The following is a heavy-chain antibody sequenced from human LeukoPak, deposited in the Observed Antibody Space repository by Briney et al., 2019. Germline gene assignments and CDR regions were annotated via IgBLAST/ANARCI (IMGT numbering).Heavy chain of an antibody. CDR3: ARARDIVVVVADY. CDR1: GFTFSSYS. CDR2: ISSSSSYI. J-gene: IGHJ4*02. Sequence: TGGSLRLSCAASGFTFSSYSMNWVRQAPGKGLEWVSSISSSSSYIYYADSAKGRFTISRDNAKNSLYLQMNSLRAEDTAVYYCARARDIVVVVADYWGQGTLVTVSS. D-gene: IGHD2-15*01. V-gene: IGHV3-21*01.